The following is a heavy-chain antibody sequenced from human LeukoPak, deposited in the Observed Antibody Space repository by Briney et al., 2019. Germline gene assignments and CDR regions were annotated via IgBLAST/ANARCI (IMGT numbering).Heavy chain of an antibody. D-gene: IGHD3-22*01. CDR3: ASGSSGYYYGYFDY. Sequence: SETLSLTCTVSGGSITSISYYWGWIRQPPGKGPEWIGSIYYSGSTYYNPSLKSRVTISVDTSKNQFSLKLSSVTAADTAVYYCASGSSGYYYGYFDYWGQGTLVTVSS. CDR1: GGSITSISYY. V-gene: IGHV4-39*01. CDR2: IYYSGST. J-gene: IGHJ4*02.